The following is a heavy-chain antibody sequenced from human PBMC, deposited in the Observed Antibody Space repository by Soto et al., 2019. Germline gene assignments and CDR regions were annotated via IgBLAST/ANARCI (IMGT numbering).Heavy chain of an antibody. CDR1: GGTFSSYA. CDR3: ASDLAATVTGDYYYGMDC. CDR2: IIPIFGTA. Sequence: QVQLVQSGAEVKKPGSSVKVSCKASGGTFSSYAISWVRQAPGQGLEWMGGIIPIFGTANYAQKFQGRVTSTADEATSTAYMELSSLRSEDTAVYDCASDLAATVTGDYYYGMDCWGQGTTVTVSS. J-gene: IGHJ6*02. V-gene: IGHV1-69*12. D-gene: IGHD4-17*01.